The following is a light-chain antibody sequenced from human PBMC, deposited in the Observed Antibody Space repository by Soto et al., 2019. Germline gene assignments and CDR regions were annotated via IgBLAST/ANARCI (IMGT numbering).Light chain of an antibody. V-gene: IGKV1-5*03. J-gene: IGKJ1*01. CDR1: QGIGSW. Sequence: DIQMTQSPSTLSASVGDRVTITCRASQGIGSWLAWYQQKAGKAPKLVIYKASTLESGVPSRFSGSGSGTEFTLTISSLQPDDFATYFCQQYNSFSHTFGQGTKVDNK. CDR3: QQYNSFSHT. CDR2: KAS.